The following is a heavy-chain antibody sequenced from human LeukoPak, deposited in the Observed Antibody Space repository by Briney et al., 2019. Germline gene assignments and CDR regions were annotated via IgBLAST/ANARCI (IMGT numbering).Heavy chain of an antibody. J-gene: IGHJ4*02. D-gene: IGHD3-22*01. Sequence: ETLSLTCAVYGGSFSGYYWSWIRQPPGKGLEWIGEINHSGSTNYNPSLKSRVTISVDTSKNQFSLKLSSVTAADTAVYYCAGALPAPDSSGYYYYFDYWGQGTLVTVSS. CDR3: AGALPAPDSSGYYYYFDY. CDR2: INHSGST. V-gene: IGHV4-34*01. CDR1: GGSFSGYY.